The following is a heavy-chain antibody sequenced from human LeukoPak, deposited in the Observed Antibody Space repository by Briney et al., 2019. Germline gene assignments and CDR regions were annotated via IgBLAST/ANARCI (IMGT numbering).Heavy chain of an antibody. Sequence: ASVKVSCKASGYTVTSYYMHWVRQAPGQGLEWMGIINPSGGSTSYAQKFQGRVTMTRDTSTSTVYMELSSLRSEDTAVYYCARDSSAMVTTDYYFDYWGQGTLVTVSS. CDR1: GYTVTSYY. D-gene: IGHD5-18*01. CDR3: ARDSSAMVTTDYYFDY. CDR2: INPSGGST. J-gene: IGHJ4*02. V-gene: IGHV1-46*01.